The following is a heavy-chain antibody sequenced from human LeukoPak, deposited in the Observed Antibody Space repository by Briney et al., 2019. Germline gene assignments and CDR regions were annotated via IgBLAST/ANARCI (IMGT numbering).Heavy chain of an antibody. J-gene: IGHJ4*01. CDR3: ARGRGYNWDQIYFVY. CDR1: NWTFSGYF. CDR2: INHSGSS. V-gene: IGHV4-34*01. Sequence: SETLSLTCAVPNWTFSGYFWSWLRQPPGKGLECIGDINHSGSSHYNPSLKNRAVMSIDTSKNEFSLRLTSVTAADTAVYYCARGRGYNWDQIYFVYWGHGTLVTVSS. D-gene: IGHD1-20*01.